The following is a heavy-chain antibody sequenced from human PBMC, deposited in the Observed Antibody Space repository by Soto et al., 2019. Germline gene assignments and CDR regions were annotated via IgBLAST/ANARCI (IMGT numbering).Heavy chain of an antibody. Sequence: QVQLVESGGGVVQPGRSLRLSCAVSGFTFSSYAMHCVRQAPGKGLEWVAVISYDGSKKYYADSVKGRFNIARDNSKNTLYLQMNSLRAEDTAVYYCARDRGYYDSSGYSDNWFDPWGQGTLVTVSS. D-gene: IGHD3-22*01. CDR2: ISYDGSKK. V-gene: IGHV3-30-3*01. J-gene: IGHJ5*02. CDR1: GFTFSSYA. CDR3: ARDRGYYDSSGYSDNWFDP.